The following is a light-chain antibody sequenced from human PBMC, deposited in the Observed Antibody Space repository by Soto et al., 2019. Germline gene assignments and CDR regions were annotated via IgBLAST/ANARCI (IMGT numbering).Light chain of an antibody. J-gene: IGKJ1*01. Sequence: EIVRTESPATLSVSPGKSATLSCRASQSVNSNLAWYQQKPGQAPRLLIYAASTRATGIPARFSGSGSGTDFTLTISSLQHEDCATYYCLQDYDYLWTFGQGTKVDIK. CDR1: QSVNSN. CDR3: LQDYDYLWT. CDR2: AAS. V-gene: IGKV3-15*01.